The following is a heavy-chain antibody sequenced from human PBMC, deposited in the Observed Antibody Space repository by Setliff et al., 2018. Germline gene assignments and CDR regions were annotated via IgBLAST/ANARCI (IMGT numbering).Heavy chain of an antibody. V-gene: IGHV1-8*01. CDR2: MNPNSGNT. Sequence: ASVKVSCKDSGYTFTSYDINWVRQATGKGLEWMGWMNPNSGNTGDAQKFQCRVTMTRNTSISTAYMELSSLRSEATAVYDFARGDTRRYYYGSGRYGVWGQGTTVTVSS. D-gene: IGHD3-10*01. CDR3: ARGDTRRYYYGSGRYGV. CDR1: GYTFTSYD. J-gene: IGHJ6*02.